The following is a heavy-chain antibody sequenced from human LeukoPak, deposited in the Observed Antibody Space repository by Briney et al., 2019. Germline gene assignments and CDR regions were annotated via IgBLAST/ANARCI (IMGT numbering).Heavy chain of an antibody. J-gene: IGHJ4*02. CDR1: DFTFSSYG. CDR3: ARDSPDYCTNGVCPFDY. V-gene: IGHV3-33*01. D-gene: IGHD2-8*01. Sequence: GGSLRLSCAASDFTFSSYGMHWVRQAPGKGLEWVAFIWSDGGHQYYSDSVKGRFTISRDNSENTLYLQMNSMRVEDTAVYYCARDSPDYCTNGVCPFDYWGQGTLVTVSS. CDR2: IWSDGGHQ.